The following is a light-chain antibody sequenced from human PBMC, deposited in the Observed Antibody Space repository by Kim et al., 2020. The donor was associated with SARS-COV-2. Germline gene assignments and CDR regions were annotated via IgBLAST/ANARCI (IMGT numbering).Light chain of an antibody. Sequence: QSALTQPASVSGSPGQSITISCTGTSRDIGGFDYVSWYQQHPGKAPRLILYAVTRRPSSVSNRFSGSKSGNTASLTISGLLAEDEADYYCSSYTTSTFLFGSGTKVTAL. CDR1: SRDIGGFDY. J-gene: IGLJ1*01. CDR3: SSYTTSTFL. CDR2: AVT. V-gene: IGLV2-14*03.